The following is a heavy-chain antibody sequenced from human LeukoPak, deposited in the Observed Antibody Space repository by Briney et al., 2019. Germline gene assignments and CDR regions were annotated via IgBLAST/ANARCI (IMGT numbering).Heavy chain of an antibody. CDR3: TRVDSYYYMDV. CDR1: GGSISSHY. Sequence: SETLSLTCTVSGGSISSHYWSWIRQPPGKGLEWIVYYSGSTYYMPSLKSRVTISVDTSKNQFSLRLTSVTAADTAVYYCTRVDSYYYMDVWGQGTTVTVSS. J-gene: IGHJ6*03. V-gene: IGHV4-59*11. CDR2: YYSGST.